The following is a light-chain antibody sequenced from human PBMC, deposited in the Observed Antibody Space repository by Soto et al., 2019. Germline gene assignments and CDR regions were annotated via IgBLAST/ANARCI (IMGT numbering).Light chain of an antibody. CDR1: SSDVGGYNF. Sequence: QSALTQPRSVSGSPGQSVTISCTGTSSDVGGYNFVSWYQQYPGKAPKLLIYYDDMLYSGVSDRFSGSKSGTSASLAISGLQSEDEADYYCASWDDNLNGPVFGRGTKLTVL. CDR2: YDD. J-gene: IGLJ2*01. CDR3: ASWDDNLNGPV. V-gene: IGLV2-11*01.